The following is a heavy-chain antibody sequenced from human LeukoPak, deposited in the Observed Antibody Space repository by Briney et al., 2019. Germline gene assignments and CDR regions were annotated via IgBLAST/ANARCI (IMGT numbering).Heavy chain of an antibody. CDR2: IYHSGST. CDR1: GYSISSGYY. CDR3: ARDYRGDYYDSSGYYRFDL. Sequence: SETLSLTCTVSGYSISSGYYWGWIRQPPGKGLEWIGSIYHSGSTYYNPSLKSRVTISVDTSKNQFSVKLSSVTAADTAVYYCARDYRGDYYDSSGYYRFDLWGRGTLVTVSS. V-gene: IGHV4-38-2*02. J-gene: IGHJ2*01. D-gene: IGHD3-22*01.